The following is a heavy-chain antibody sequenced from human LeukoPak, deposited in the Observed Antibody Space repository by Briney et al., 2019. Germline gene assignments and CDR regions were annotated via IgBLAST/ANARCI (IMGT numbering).Heavy chain of an antibody. Sequence: SETLSLTCTVSGDSFTSGNYHWTWIRQPPGKGLEWIGYISYSGSTAYNPSLRGRVTMSLDRPRNQVSLKLSSVSAADTAVYYCAAWQTIIFDYWGQGSLVTVSS. CDR3: AAWQTIIFDY. CDR2: ISYSGST. J-gene: IGHJ4*02. D-gene: IGHD5-24*01. CDR1: GDSFTSGNYH. V-gene: IGHV4-61*01.